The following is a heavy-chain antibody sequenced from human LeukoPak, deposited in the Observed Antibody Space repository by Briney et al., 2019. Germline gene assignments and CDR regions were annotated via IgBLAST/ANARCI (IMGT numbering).Heavy chain of an antibody. CDR3: ATELVGATLNEFDY. J-gene: IGHJ4*02. V-gene: IGHV1-24*01. CDR1: GFTFSSYG. Sequence: GGSLRLSCAASGFTFSSYGMHWVRQAPGKGLEWMGGFGPEDGETIYAQKFQGRVTMTEDTSTDTAYMELSSLRSEDTAVYYCATELVGATLNEFDYWGQGTLVTVSS. D-gene: IGHD1-26*01. CDR2: FGPEDGET.